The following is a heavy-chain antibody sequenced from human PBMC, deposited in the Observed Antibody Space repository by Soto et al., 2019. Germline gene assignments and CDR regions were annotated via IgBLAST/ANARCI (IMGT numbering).Heavy chain of an antibody. Sequence: GGSLRLSCAASGFSFSTYSMNWVRQAPGKGREWVAYISKGITTTHYADSVRGRFTISRDNAKNSLFLQMDSLKVEDTAVYYCTRDTEALDYWGQGTLVTVSS. CDR3: TRDTEALDY. D-gene: IGHD2-8*02. J-gene: IGHJ4*02. CDR2: ISKGITTT. V-gene: IGHV3-48*01. CDR1: GFSFSTYS.